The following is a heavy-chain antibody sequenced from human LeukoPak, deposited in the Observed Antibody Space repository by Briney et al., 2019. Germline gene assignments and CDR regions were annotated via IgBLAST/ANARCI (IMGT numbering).Heavy chain of an antibody. J-gene: IGHJ5*02. CDR2: INYSGNT. V-gene: IGHV4-39*07. CDR1: GGSLNSNSYY. CDR3: ARERFLEWLGLFDP. Sequence: SETLSLTCTVSGGSLNSNSYYWGWIRQPPGKGLEWIGSINYSGNTYYSPSLKSRVTISVDTSKNQFSLKLSSVTAADTAVYYCARERFLEWLGLFDPWGQGTLVTVSS. D-gene: IGHD3-3*01.